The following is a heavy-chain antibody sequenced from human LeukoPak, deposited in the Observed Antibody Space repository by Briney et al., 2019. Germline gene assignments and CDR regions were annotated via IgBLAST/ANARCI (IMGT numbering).Heavy chain of an antibody. CDR1: GGTFSSYA. V-gene: IGHV1-69*13. Sequence: SVKVSCKASGGTFSSYAISWVRQAPGQWLEWMGGIIPIFGTANYAQKFQGRVTITADESTSTAYMELSSLRSEDTAVYYCARPGWEVGAFSDWNDPYNWFDPWGQGTLVTVSS. D-gene: IGHD1-1*01. CDR3: ARPGWEVGAFSDWNDPYNWFDP. CDR2: IIPIFGTA. J-gene: IGHJ5*02.